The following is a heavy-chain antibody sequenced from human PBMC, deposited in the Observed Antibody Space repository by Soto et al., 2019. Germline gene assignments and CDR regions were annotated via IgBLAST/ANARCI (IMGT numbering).Heavy chain of an antibody. CDR1: GGTFSSYA. V-gene: IGHV1-69*13. J-gene: IGHJ6*02. D-gene: IGHD4-17*01. CDR2: IIPIFGTA. CDR3: ASADYGGNSSYYYYGMDV. Sequence: ASVKVSCKASGGTFSSYAISWVRQAPGQGLEWMGGIIPIFGTANYAQKFQGRVTITADESTSTAYMELSSLRSEDTAVYYCASADYGGNSSYYYYGMDVWGQGTTVTVSS.